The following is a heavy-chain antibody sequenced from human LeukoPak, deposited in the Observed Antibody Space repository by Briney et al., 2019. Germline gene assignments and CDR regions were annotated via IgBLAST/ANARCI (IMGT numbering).Heavy chain of an antibody. J-gene: IGHJ4*02. V-gene: IGHV3-11*01. D-gene: IGHD3-9*01. CDR2: ISSSGSTI. CDR1: GFTFSDYY. Sequence: PGGSLRLSCAASGFTFSDYYMSWIRQAPGKGLEWVSYISSSGSTIYYADSVKGRFTISRDNAKNSLYLQMNSLRAEDTAVYYCASYPLDSPSALYFDYWGQGTLVTVSS. CDR3: ASYPLDSPSALYFDY.